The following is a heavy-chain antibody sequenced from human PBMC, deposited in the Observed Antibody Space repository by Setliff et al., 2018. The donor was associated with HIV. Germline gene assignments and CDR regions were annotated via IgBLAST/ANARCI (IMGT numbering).Heavy chain of an antibody. CDR2: INHSGDT. Sequence: SETLSLPCAVYGGSFSGYYWSWIRQPPGKGLEWIGEINHSGDTNYNPSLKSRVTISVDTSKNQFSLNLNSVTAADTAVYYCARLGAEDFSDYDWVDYWGQGTLVTVSS. D-gene: IGHD5-12*01. J-gene: IGHJ4*02. V-gene: IGHV4-34*01. CDR1: GGSFSGYY. CDR3: ARLGAEDFSDYDWVDY.